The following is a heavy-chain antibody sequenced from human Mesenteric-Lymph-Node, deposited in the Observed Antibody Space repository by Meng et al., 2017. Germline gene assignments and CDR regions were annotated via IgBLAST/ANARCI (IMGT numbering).Heavy chain of an antibody. CDR3: AKHRNLVVPAAIFWFDP. D-gene: IGHD2-2*01. V-gene: IGHV3-23*01. CDR1: GFTFSSYA. Sequence: EVQLLESGGGLVQPGGSLRLSCTASGFTFSSYAMSWVRQAPGKGLEWVSGISGSGGSTYYADSVKGRFTISRDNSKNTLYLQMNSLRAEDTAVYYCAKHRNLVVPAAIFWFDPWGQGTLVTVSS. CDR2: ISGSGGST. J-gene: IGHJ5*02.